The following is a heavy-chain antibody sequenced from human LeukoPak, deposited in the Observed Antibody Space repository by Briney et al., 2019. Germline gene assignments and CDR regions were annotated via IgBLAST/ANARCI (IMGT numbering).Heavy chain of an antibody. CDR1: GFTFSSYA. V-gene: IGHV3-30*04. CDR3: ARSRLDSRRGFFDY. J-gene: IGHJ4*02. Sequence: GSSLRLSCAASGFTFSSYAIHGVRQAPGKGLEWGAVISYDGSNNSYADSVKCRVTISRDNSKNTLYLQMNSLRAEDTAVYYCARSRLDSRRGFFDYWGQGTLVTVSS. CDR2: ISYDGSNN. D-gene: IGHD3-10*01.